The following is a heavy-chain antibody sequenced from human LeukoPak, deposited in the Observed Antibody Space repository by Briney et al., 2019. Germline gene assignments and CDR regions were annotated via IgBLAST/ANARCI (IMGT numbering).Heavy chain of an antibody. V-gene: IGHV3-48*03. CDR1: GFTFTSYE. Sequence: PGGSLRLSCAASGFTFTSYEMNWVRQAPGKGLEWVSYISSSGSTIYYADSVKGRFTISRDNAKNSLYLQMNSLRAEDTAVYYCARENVDTALHRGLYSYYYHGLDVWGQGTTVTVSS. J-gene: IGHJ6*02. D-gene: IGHD5-18*01. CDR3: ARENVDTALHRGLYSYYYHGLDV. CDR2: ISSSGSTI.